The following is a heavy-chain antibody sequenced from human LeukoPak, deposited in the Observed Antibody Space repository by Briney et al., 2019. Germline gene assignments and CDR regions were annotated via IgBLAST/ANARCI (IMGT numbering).Heavy chain of an antibody. J-gene: IGHJ4*02. CDR1: GFTFSSYS. CDR2: ISSSSSYI. V-gene: IGHV3-21*01. Sequence: GGSLRLSCAASGFTFSSYSMNWVRQAQGKGLEWVSSISSSSSYIYYADSVKGRFTISRDNAKNSLYLQMNSLRAEDTAVYYCARGHSGPTRTIDYWGQGTLVTVSS. CDR3: ARGHSGPTRTIDY. D-gene: IGHD2-2*01.